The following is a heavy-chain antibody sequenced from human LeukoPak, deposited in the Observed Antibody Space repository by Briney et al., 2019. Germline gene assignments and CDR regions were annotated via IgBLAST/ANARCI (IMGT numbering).Heavy chain of an antibody. CDR2: IKQDGSEK. Sequence: PGGSLRLSCAASGFTFSSYWMSWVRQAPGKGLEWVANIKQDGSEKYYVDSVKGRFTISRDNAKNSLYLQMNSLRAEDTAVYYCAKDSSLYGTSWWGNYFDYWGQGTLVTVSS. J-gene: IGHJ4*02. V-gene: IGHV3-7*01. CDR1: GFTFSSYW. CDR3: AKDSSLYGTSWWGNYFDY. D-gene: IGHD6-13*01.